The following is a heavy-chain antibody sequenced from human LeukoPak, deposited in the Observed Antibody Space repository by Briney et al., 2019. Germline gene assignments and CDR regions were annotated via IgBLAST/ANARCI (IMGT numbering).Heavy chain of an antibody. J-gene: IGHJ4*02. CDR2: INHSGST. Sequence: SETLSLTCAVYGGSCSPYYCSWIRQPPGKGLEWIGEINHSGSTNYNPSLKSRVTISVDTSKNQFSLRLSSVTAADTAVYYCARGGFSCGGDCYVDYWGQGTLVTVSS. CDR3: ARGGFSCGGDCYVDY. CDR1: GGSCSPYY. V-gene: IGHV4-34*01. D-gene: IGHD2-21*02.